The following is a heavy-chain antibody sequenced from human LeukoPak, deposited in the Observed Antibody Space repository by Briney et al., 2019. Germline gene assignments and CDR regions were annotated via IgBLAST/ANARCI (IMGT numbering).Heavy chain of an antibody. J-gene: IGHJ4*02. D-gene: IGHD3-3*01. V-gene: IGHV1-18*01. CDR2: ISAYNGNT. Sequence: GASVKVSCKASGGTFSSYAISWVRQAPGQGLEWMGWISAYNGNTNYAQKLQGRVTMTTDTSTSTAYMELRSLRSDDTAVYYCARDRFFPYYDFWSGYYRQYYFDYWGQGTLVTVSS. CDR1: GGTFSSYA. CDR3: ARDRFFPYYDFWSGYYRQYYFDY.